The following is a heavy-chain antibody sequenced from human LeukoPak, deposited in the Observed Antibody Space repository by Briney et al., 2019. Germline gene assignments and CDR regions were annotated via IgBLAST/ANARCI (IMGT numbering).Heavy chain of an antibody. V-gene: IGHV1-3*01. CDR1: GYTFTSYG. Sequence: ASVKVSCKASGYTFTSYGISWVRQAPGQRLEWMGWINAGNGNTKYSQKFLGRVTITRDTSASTAYVELSSLRSEDTAVYYCARDPHPPPTFFDYWGQGTLVTVSS. CDR2: INAGNGNT. J-gene: IGHJ4*02. CDR3: ARDPHPPPTFFDY.